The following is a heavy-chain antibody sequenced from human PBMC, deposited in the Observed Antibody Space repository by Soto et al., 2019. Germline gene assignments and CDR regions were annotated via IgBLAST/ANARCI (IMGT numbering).Heavy chain of an antibody. V-gene: IGHV1-69*01. J-gene: IGHJ3*02. D-gene: IGHD3-22*01. CDR2: IIPIFGTA. CDR1: GGTFSSYA. CDR3: ARELHESGGSSGYYSAFDI. Sequence: QVQLVQSGAEVKKPGSSVKVSCKASGGTFSSYAISWVRQAPGQGLEWMGGIIPIFGTANYAQKFQGRVTITADESTSTAYMELSSLRSEDTAGYYCARELHESGGSSGYYSAFDILGQGTMVTVSS.